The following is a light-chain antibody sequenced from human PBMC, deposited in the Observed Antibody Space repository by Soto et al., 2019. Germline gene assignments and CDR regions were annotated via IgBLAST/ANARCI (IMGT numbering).Light chain of an antibody. CDR2: EVS. CDR1: SRDVGGYNY. CDR3: SSYTSFSTYV. J-gene: IGLJ1*01. Sequence: QSALTQPASVSGSPGQPITISAIETSRDVGGYNYVSWYQQHPGKAPKLMISEVSNRPSGVSNRFSGSKSDNTASLTISGLQAEDEADYYCSSYTSFSTYVFGTGTKLTVL. V-gene: IGLV2-14*01.